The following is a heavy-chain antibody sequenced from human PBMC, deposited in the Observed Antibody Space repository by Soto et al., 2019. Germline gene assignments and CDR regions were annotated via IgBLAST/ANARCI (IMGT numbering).Heavy chain of an antibody. V-gene: IGHV3-23*01. CDR1: GFTFSNYA. CDR2: ISGGDGST. J-gene: IGHJ1*01. CDR3: ANKANSSYYFPLDR. D-gene: IGHD3-22*01. Sequence: GSLRLSCTASGFTFSNYAMSWVRQAPGWGLEWVSTISGGDGSTYYADSVKGRFTISRDNSKNTLYLQMNSLSAEDTPVYYCANKANSSYYFPLDRRGQGSLVAVSS.